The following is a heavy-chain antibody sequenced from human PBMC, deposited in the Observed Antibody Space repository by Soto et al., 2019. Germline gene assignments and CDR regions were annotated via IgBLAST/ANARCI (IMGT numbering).Heavy chain of an antibody. Sequence: GGSLXLSCAASGYXFSRHAMNWVXQAPGKGLEWVSVVSGSGGATHYADSVKGRFTISRDNSKNMVYLQMNSLSAGDTALYYCAKSTKDLLAAAGTWGQGTLVTVSS. J-gene: IGHJ5*02. CDR3: AKSTKDLLAAAGT. D-gene: IGHD6-13*01. CDR1: GYXFSRHA. CDR2: VSGSGGAT. V-gene: IGHV3-23*01.